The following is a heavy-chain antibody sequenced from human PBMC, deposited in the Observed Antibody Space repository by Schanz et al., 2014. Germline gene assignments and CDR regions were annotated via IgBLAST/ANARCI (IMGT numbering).Heavy chain of an antibody. CDR1: GFTFSNYN. D-gene: IGHD6-13*01. J-gene: IGHJ4*02. CDR2: ISRSSSTI. Sequence: DVQLVESGGGLVQPGGSLRLSCEASGFTFSNYNMNWVRQAPEKGLEWVSYISRSSSTIYYTDSVKGRFTISRDNAKNSVFLQMNGLRDEDTAVYYCATETYSSSWCFDYWGQGTLVTVSS. V-gene: IGHV3-48*02. CDR3: ATETYSSSWCFDY.